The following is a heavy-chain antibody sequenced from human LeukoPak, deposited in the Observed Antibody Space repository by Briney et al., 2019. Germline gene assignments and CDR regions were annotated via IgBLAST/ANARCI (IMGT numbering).Heavy chain of an antibody. CDR2: ISYDGSNK. D-gene: IGHD1-26*01. J-gene: IGHJ4*02. Sequence: GGSLRLSCAASGFTFSSYAMHWVRQAPGKGLEWVVVISYDGSNKYYADSVKGRFTISRDNSKNTLYLQMNSLRAEDTAVYYCARDRAYLLFDYWGQGTLVTVSS. CDR3: ARDRAYLLFDY. CDR1: GFTFSSYA. V-gene: IGHV3-30*04.